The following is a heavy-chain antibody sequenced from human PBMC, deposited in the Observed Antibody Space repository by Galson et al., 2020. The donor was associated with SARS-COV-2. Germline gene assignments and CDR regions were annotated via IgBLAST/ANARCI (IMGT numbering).Heavy chain of an antibody. D-gene: IGHD6-25*01. CDR1: GSTFRSYA. V-gene: IGHV1-69*01. J-gene: IGHJ6*02. CDR3: ARGERDVHYYYGMDV. Sequence: KISCKASGSTFRSYAISWVRQAPGQGLEWMGGIIPLFGTANYAQKFQGRVTITADESTSTAYMELSSLRSEDTAVYYCARGERDVHYYYGMDVWGQGTTVTVSS. CDR2: IIPLFGTA.